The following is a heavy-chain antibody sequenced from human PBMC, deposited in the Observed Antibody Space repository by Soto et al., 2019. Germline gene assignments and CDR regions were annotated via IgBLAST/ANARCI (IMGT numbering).Heavy chain of an antibody. V-gene: IGHV4-31*03. CDR1: GASIGSGTYY. CDR3: ARGTRPDTRFGESIFDF. Sequence: QVQLQESGPGLVKPSQTLSFTCTVSGASIGSGTYYWHWIRQHPGKGLEWIGWLSHSGGTYYNPSLRSRMTISVATATDHFSLRLTSVTAAATAVYYCARGTRPDTRFGESIFDFWGQGTLVTVSS. J-gene: IGHJ4*02. CDR2: LSHSGGT. D-gene: IGHD3-10*01.